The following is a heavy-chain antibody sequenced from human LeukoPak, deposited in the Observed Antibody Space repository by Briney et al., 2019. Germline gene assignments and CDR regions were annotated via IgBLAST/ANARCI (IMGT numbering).Heavy chain of an antibody. Sequence: SETLSLTCTVSGGSISSSSYYWSWIRQPAGKGLEWIGRIYTSGSTNYNPSLKSRVTISVDTSKNQFSLKLSSVTAADTAVYYCARSSGAYDYVWGSYRPDDAFDIWGQGTMVTVSS. V-gene: IGHV4-61*02. D-gene: IGHD3-16*02. CDR1: GGSISSSSYY. CDR3: ARSSGAYDYVWGSYRPDDAFDI. CDR2: IYTSGST. J-gene: IGHJ3*02.